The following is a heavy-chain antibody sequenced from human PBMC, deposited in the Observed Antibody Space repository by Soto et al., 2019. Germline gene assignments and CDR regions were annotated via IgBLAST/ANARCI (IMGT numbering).Heavy chain of an antibody. V-gene: IGHV1-18*01. CDR2: ISAYNGNT. J-gene: IGHJ4*02. Sequence: ASVKVSCKASGYTFASYAISWMRQAPGQGLEWMGWISAYNGNTNYAQKLQGRVTMSADASKNQFSLKLSSVTAADTAVYYCARAGGLGAVAVDYWGQGTLVTVSS. CDR1: GYTFASYA. D-gene: IGHD6-19*01. CDR3: ARAGGLGAVAVDY.